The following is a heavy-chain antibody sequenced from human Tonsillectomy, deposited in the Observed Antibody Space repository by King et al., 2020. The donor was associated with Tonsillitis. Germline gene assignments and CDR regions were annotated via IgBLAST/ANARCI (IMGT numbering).Heavy chain of an antibody. J-gene: IGHJ4*02. CDR2: IIPIFGTG. V-gene: IGHV1-69*01. D-gene: IGHD6-19*01. CDR1: GGTFNNYA. CDR3: ARINKEWLVVDY. Sequence: QVQLVESGAEVKKPGSSVKVSCKASGGTFNNYAISWVRQAPGQGLEWMGGIIPIFGTGNYAQKFQGRVTIIADDSTSTAYMELSSLRSEDTAVYYCARINKEWLVVDYWGQGTLVTVSS.